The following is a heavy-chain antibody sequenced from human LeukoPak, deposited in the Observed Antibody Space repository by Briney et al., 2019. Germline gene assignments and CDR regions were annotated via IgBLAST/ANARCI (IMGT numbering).Heavy chain of an antibody. D-gene: IGHD3-10*01. CDR1: GGSINSGNYY. J-gene: IGHJ5*02. CDR2: IYASGST. V-gene: IGHV4-61*02. CDR3: ARGGVLTVPGEWFDP. Sequence: SQTLSLTCTVSGGSINSGNYYWRWIRQPAGKGLEWIGRIYASGSTNYNPSLKSRLTISIDTSRNQFSLMLTSVTAADTAVYYCARGGVLTVPGEWFDPWGQGTLVTVSS.